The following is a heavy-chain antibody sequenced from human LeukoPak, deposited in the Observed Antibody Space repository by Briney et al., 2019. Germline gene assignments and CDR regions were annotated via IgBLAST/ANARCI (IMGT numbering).Heavy chain of an antibody. CDR3: ARDSGERGSGSYLIAY. D-gene: IGHD3-10*01. CDR1: GYTFTSYD. V-gene: IGHV1-8*03. J-gene: IGHJ4*02. Sequence: ASVKVSCKASGYTFTSYDINWVRQATGQGLEWMGWTNPNSGNTGYAQKFQGRVTITRNTSISTAYMELSSLRSDDTAVYYCARDSGERGSGSYLIAYWGQGTLVTVSS. CDR2: TNPNSGNT.